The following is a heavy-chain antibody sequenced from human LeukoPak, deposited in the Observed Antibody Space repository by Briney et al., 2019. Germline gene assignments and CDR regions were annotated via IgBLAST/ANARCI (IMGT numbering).Heavy chain of an antibody. CDR2: NNHSGST. CDR3: ARDFRGGYDFWSGYYTPYYFDY. Sequence: SETLSLTCAVYGGSFSGYYWSGIRQPPGKGLGWIGENNHSGSTNYNPSLKSRVTISVDKSKNQFSLKLSSVTAADTAVYYCARDFRGGYDFWSGYYTPYYFDYWGQGTLVTVSP. J-gene: IGHJ4*02. V-gene: IGHV4-34*01. CDR1: GGSFSGYY. D-gene: IGHD3-3*01.